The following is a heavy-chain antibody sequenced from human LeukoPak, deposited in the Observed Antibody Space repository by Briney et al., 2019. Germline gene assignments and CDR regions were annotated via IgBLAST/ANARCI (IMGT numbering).Heavy chain of an antibody. V-gene: IGHV4-59*01. CDR1: GGSISSYY. J-gene: IGHJ6*03. CDR3: ARVSGYHMSIFGVVRYYYYMDV. Sequence: SETLSLTCTISGGSISSYYWSWIRQPPGKGLEWIGYIYTGSTNHNPSLKSRVTISVDTSKNQFSLKLSSVTAADTAVYYCARVSGYHMSIFGVVRYYYYMDVWGKGTTVTVSS. D-gene: IGHD3-3*01. CDR2: IYTGST.